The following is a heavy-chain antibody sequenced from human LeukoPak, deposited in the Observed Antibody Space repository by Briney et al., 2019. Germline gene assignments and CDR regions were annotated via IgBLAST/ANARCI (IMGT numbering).Heavy chain of an antibody. V-gene: IGHV3-21*01. CDR3: ARVWGIIADDAFDI. D-gene: IGHD3-16*01. J-gene: IGHJ3*02. CDR2: ISSSSSYI. Sequence: KPGGSLRLSCAASGFTFSSYSMNWVRQAPGKGLEWVSSISSSSSYIYYADSVKGRFTISRDNAKNSLYLQMNSLRAEDTAVYYCARVWGIIADDAFDIWGQGTMVTVSS. CDR1: GFTFSSYS.